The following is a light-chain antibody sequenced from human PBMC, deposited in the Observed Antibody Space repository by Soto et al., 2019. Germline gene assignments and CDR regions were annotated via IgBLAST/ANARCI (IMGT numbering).Light chain of an antibody. Sequence: EIVLTQSPGTLSLSPGKRATLSCRASQSISSSYLAWYQQRPGQAPRLLIYGASSRATGIPDRFSGSGSGTEFTLTISRLEPEDCAVYYCQQYGSSSWTFGQGTKGEIK. CDR1: QSISSSY. CDR3: QQYGSSSWT. V-gene: IGKV3-20*01. CDR2: GAS. J-gene: IGKJ1*01.